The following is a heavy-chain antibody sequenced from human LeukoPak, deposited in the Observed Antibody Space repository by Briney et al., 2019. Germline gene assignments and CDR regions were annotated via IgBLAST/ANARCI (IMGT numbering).Heavy chain of an antibody. V-gene: IGHV3-33*06. CDR2: IWYDGSNK. J-gene: IGHJ4*02. CDR1: GFTFSSHG. D-gene: IGHD1-26*01. Sequence: TGGSLRLSCAASGFTFSSHGMHWVRQSPGKGLEGVAVIWYDGSNKYYTDSVKGRFTISRDNSKNTLYLQMNNLRAEDTAIYYRAKDSSAYSRSCYDYWGQGTLVTVSS. CDR3: AKDSSAYSRSCYDY.